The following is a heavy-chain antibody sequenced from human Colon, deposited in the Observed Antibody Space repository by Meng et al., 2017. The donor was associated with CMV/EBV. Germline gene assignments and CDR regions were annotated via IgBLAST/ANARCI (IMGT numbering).Heavy chain of an antibody. V-gene: IGHV3-30*04. CDR3: ARDFAAQYFFDH. Sequence: SCAASGFTFSSYAMHWVRQAPGKGLEWVAVISYDGSNKFYADSVKARFTISRDNSKNTVYLQMNSLRVEDTAVYYCARDFAAQYFFDHWGQGALVTVSS. CDR2: ISYDGSNK. CDR1: GFTFSSYA. D-gene: IGHD2-15*01. J-gene: IGHJ4*02.